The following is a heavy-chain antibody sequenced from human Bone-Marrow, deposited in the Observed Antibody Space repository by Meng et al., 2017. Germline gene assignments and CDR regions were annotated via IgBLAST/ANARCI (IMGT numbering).Heavy chain of an antibody. J-gene: IGHJ4*02. D-gene: IGHD4-23*01. CDR1: GFTFSNAW. CDR2: IKGKTDGGTT. V-gene: IGHV3-15*01. CDR3: TRADYGGKGV. Sequence: GESLKISCAASGFTFSNAWMSWVRQAPGKGLEWVGRIKGKTDGGTTDYAAPVKGRFTISRDDSKNTLYLQMNSLKTEDTAVYYCTRADYGGKGVWGQGTLVTVSS.